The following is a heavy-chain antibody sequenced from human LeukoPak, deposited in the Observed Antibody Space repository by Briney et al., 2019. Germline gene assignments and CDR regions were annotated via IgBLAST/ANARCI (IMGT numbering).Heavy chain of an antibody. CDR1: GGSFSSGSYY. V-gene: IGHV4-61*02. CDR3: ARDKSLDY. CDR2: VYSSGST. Sequence: SETLSLTCTVSGGSFSSGSYYWSWIRQPAGKGLEWIGRVYSSGSTDYNPSLKSRVTISVDRSKNQFSLKLSSVTAADTAVYYCARDKSLDYWGQGTLVTVSS. J-gene: IGHJ4*02.